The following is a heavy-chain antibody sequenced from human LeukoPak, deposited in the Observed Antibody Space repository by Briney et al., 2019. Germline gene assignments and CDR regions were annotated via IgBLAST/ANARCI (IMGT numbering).Heavy chain of an antibody. Sequence: GGSLRLSCAASGFTFSSYWMSWVRQAPGKGLEWVANIKQDGSEKYYVDSVKGRFTISRDNAKNSLYLQMNSLRAEDTAVYYCARDGMYYYDSSHADYWGQGTLVTVSS. CDR1: GFTFSSYW. J-gene: IGHJ4*02. CDR3: ARDGMYYYDSSHADY. V-gene: IGHV3-7*01. D-gene: IGHD3-22*01. CDR2: IKQDGSEK.